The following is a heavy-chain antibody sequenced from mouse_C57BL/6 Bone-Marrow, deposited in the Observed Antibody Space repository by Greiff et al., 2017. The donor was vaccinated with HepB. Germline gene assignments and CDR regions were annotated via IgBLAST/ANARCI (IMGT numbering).Heavy chain of an antibody. D-gene: IGHD2-3*01. J-gene: IGHJ3*01. Sequence: VQLQQSGAELVRPGASVTLSCKASGYTFTDYEMHWVKQTPVHGLEWIGAIDPETGGNAYNQKFKGKAILTADKSSSTAYMELRSLTSEDSAVYYCTRSDDGYYSSWFAYWGQGTLVTVSA. CDR2: IDPETGGN. CDR3: TRSDDGYYSSWFAY. V-gene: IGHV1-15*01. CDR1: GYTFTDYE.